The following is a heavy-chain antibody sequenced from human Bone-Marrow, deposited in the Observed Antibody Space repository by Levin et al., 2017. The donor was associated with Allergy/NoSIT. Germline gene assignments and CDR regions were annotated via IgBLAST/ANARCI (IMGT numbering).Heavy chain of an antibody. CDR1: GGSISSGGYY. J-gene: IGHJ6*03. D-gene: IGHD3-10*01. V-gene: IGHV4-31*03. CDR2: IYYSGST. CDR3: ARGLYGSGSYNRYYYYYMDV. Sequence: SETLSLTCTVSGGSISSGGYYWSWIRQHPGKGLEWIGYIYYSGSTYYNPSLKSRVTISVDTSKNQFSLKLSSVTAADTAVYYCARGLYGSGSYNRYYYYYMDVWGKGTTVTVSS.